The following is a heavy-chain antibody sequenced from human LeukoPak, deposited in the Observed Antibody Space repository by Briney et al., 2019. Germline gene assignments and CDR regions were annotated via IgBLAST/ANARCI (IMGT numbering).Heavy chain of an antibody. Sequence: RGSLRLSCAASGFTFDGYGMHWVRQAPGKGLEWVSVINGDGTTTYYGDSVRGRFTISRDNSKNSLYLQMNSLRTEDTALYYCAKDLDYHYYGMDVWGQGTTVIVSS. J-gene: IGHJ6*02. CDR1: GFTFDGYG. V-gene: IGHV3-43*02. CDR3: AKDLDYHYYGMDV. CDR2: INGDGTTT.